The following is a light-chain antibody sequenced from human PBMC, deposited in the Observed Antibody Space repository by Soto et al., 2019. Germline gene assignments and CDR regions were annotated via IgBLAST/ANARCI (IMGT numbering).Light chain of an antibody. CDR2: DAS. J-gene: IGKJ1*01. Sequence: AIQMTQSPSSLSASVGDRVTISCRASQGIRNDLGWYQQGPGKAPKLLIYDASSLQSGVPSRFSGSGSGTDFTLTISSLQPEDFATYYCLQDYNYPWTFGQGTKVDIK. V-gene: IGKV1-6*01. CDR1: QGIRND. CDR3: LQDYNYPWT.